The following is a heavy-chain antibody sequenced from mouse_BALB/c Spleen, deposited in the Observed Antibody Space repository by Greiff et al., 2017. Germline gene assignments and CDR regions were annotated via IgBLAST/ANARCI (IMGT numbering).Heavy chain of an antibody. D-gene: IGHD3-1*01. CDR2: INSNGGST. J-gene: IGHJ2*01. V-gene: IGHV5-6-2*01. Sequence: EVKLMESGGGLVKLGGFLKLSCAASGFTFSSYYMSWVRQTPEKRLELVAAINSNGGSTYYPDTVKGRFTISRDNAKNTLYLQMSSLKSEDTALYYCARHEGVSAFDYWGQGTTLTVSS. CDR1: GFTFSSYY. CDR3: ARHEGVSAFDY.